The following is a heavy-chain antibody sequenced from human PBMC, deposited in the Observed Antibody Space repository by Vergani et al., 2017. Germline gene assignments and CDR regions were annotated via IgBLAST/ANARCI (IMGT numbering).Heavy chain of an antibody. V-gene: IGHV4-34*01. J-gene: IGHJ6*03. CDR3: SRVNTETNGHLCYYYYMDV. Sequence: QVQLQQWGGGLLKPSETLSLTCVVNGVSFTSYHWTWIRQSPGEGLEWVGDIDHTGRPDYNPSLKSRRTMSVDKSRNQFSLKLNSVTATDTSIYFCSRVNTETNGHLCYYYYMDVWGQGTAVTVS. D-gene: IGHD4-11*01. CDR1: GVSFTSYH. CDR2: IDHTGRP.